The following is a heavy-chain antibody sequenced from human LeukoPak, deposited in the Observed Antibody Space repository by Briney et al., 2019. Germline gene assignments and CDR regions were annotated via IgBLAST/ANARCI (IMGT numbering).Heavy chain of an antibody. CDR1: GFTFRRYG. V-gene: IGHV3-23*01. CDR2: ISGSGDTT. CDR3: AKDTGYTTMVSYFDY. D-gene: IGHD5-18*01. Sequence: GGSLRLSCAASGFTFRRYGMSWVRQAPGKGLEWVSAISGSGDTTSYADSVKGRFTISRVNSKNPLSLQMNGLRAEDAAVYYCAKDTGYTTMVSYFDYWGQGTLVTVSS. J-gene: IGHJ4*02.